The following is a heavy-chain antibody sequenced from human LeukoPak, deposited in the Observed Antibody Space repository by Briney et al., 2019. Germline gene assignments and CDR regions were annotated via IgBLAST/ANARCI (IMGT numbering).Heavy chain of an antibody. D-gene: IGHD6-19*01. CDR2: MNPNSGNT. CDR1: GYTFTSYD. J-gene: IGHJ4*02. CDR3: VTAYSSGWFPSYFDY. V-gene: IGHV1-8*01. Sequence: ASVEVSCKASGYTFTSYDINWVRQATGQGLEWMGWMNPNSGNTGYAQKFQGRVTMTRNTSIGTAYMELSSLRSEDTAVYYCVTAYSSGWFPSYFDYWGQGTLVTVSS.